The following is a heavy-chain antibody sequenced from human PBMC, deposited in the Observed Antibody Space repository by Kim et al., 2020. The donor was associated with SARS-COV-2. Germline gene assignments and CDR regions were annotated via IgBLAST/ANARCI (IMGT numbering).Heavy chain of an antibody. V-gene: IGHV3-23*01. Sequence: TYYADSVKGRVTIARDGSRTTLFLQLNSLGADDEAVYYCAKYWTPLPYFQYWGQGILVTVSS. CDR2: T. J-gene: IGHJ4*02. CDR3: AKYWTPLPYFQY. D-gene: IGHD2-8*01.